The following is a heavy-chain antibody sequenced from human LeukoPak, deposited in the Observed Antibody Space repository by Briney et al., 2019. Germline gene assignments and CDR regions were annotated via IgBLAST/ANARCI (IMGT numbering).Heavy chain of an antibody. D-gene: IGHD5-12*01. CDR1: GFTFDDYG. V-gene: IGHV3-9*03. CDR2: ISWNSNSI. CDR3: VKSAGYDDALDI. J-gene: IGHJ3*02. Sequence: PGGSLRLSCAASGFTFDDYGMHWVRQAPGKGLEWVSGISWNSNSIGYADSVKGRFTISRDNAKNSLYLQMNSLRAEDMALCYCVKSAGYDDALDIWGQGTMVTVSS.